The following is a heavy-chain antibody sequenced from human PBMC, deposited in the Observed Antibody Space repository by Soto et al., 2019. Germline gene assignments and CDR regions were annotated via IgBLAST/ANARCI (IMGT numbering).Heavy chain of an antibody. V-gene: IGHV1-3*01. CDR3: ARPTSTNYYYYYGMDV. CDR1: GYTFTSYA. J-gene: IGHJ6*02. Sequence: QVQLVQSGAEVKKPGASVKVSCKASGYTFTSYAMHWVRQAPGQRLEWMGWINAGNGNTKYSQKFQGRVTITRDTSASTAYMELSSLRSEDTAVYYCARPTSTNYYYYYGMDVWGQGTTVTVSS. CDR2: INAGNGNT.